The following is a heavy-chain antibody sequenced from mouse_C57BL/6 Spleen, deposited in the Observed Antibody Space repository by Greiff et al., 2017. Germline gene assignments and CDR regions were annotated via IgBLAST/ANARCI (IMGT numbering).Heavy chain of an antibody. CDR2: IDPNSGGT. D-gene: IGHD1-3*01. CDR1: GYTFTSYW. V-gene: IGHV1-72*01. CDR3: ARMKIYESHYAMDY. Sequence: QVQLQQPGAELVKPGASVKLSCKASGYTFTSYWMHWVKQRPGRGLEWIGRIDPNSGGTKYNEKFKSKATLTVDKPSSTAYMQLSSLTSEDSAVYYCARMKIYESHYAMDYWGQGTSVTVSS. J-gene: IGHJ4*01.